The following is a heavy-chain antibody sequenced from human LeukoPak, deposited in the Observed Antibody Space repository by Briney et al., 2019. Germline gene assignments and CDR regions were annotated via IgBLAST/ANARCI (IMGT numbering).Heavy chain of an antibody. D-gene: IGHD3-10*02. Sequence: GSLRLSCAASGFSFSSYSMNWVRQAPGKGLEWVSSISSSSIYIYYADSLKGRFTISGDNARNSLYLQMNSLRAEDTAVYYCAELGITMIGGVWGKGTTVTISS. V-gene: IGHV3-21*01. J-gene: IGHJ6*04. CDR2: ISSSSIYI. CDR1: GFSFSSYS. CDR3: AELGITMIGGV.